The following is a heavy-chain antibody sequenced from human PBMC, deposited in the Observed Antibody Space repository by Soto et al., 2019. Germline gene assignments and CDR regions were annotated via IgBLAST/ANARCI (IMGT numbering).Heavy chain of an antibody. J-gene: IGHJ3*02. CDR2: IIPIFGTT. Sequence: SVQVSCKASGGTFSSYAISWVRQAPGQGLEWMGGIIPIFGTTNYAQKFQGRVTITADESTSTAYMELSSLRSEDTAVYYCARVPTPCITMIVVVRECTDAFDIWGQGTMVTVSS. V-gene: IGHV1-69*13. CDR3: ARVPTPCITMIVVVRECTDAFDI. D-gene: IGHD3-22*01. CDR1: GGTFSSYA.